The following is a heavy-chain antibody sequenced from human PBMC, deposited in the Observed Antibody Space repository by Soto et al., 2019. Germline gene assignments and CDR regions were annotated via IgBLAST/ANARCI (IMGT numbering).Heavy chain of an antibody. D-gene: IGHD3-22*01. CDR3: ARGASTHYYDSSGYYKGPLDY. CDR2: IIPLFGTA. CDR1: GGTFNIYS. V-gene: IGHV1-69*13. Sequence: EASVKVSCKASGGTFNIYSISWVRQAPGQGLEWMGGIIPLFGTAYYAQEFQGRVTITADESTSTAYMELSSLRSEDTAVYFCARGASTHYYDSSGYYKGPLDYWGQGTLVTVSS. J-gene: IGHJ4*02.